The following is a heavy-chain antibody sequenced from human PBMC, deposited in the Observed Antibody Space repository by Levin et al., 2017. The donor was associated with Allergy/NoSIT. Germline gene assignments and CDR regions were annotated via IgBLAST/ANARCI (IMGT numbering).Heavy chain of an antibody. CDR3: VRLESQARPDY. V-gene: IGHV1-2*02. J-gene: IGHJ4*02. CDR1: GYTFSDYY. D-gene: IGHD5-24*01. Sequence: NPGESLKISCKTSGYTFSDYYVHWVRLAPGQGLEWVGWINIISGDTVSGQKFHGRVTMTRDRSITTAYMELNRLRSDDTAIYYCVRLESQARPDYWGQGTPVTVSS. CDR2: INIISGDT.